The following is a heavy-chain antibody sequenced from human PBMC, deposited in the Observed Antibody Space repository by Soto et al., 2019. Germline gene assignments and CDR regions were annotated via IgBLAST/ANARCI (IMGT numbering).Heavy chain of an antibody. CDR2: IYYSGST. Sequence: SETLSLTCTVSGGSISSSSYYWGWIRQPPGKGLEWIGSIYYSGSTYYNPSLKSRVTISVDTSKNQFSLKLSSVTAADTAVYYCARSIAYCSSTSCIDSSGWPYCWFDPWGQGTLVTVSS. D-gene: IGHD2-2*01. CDR3: ARSIAYCSSTSCIDSSGWPYCWFDP. J-gene: IGHJ5*02. V-gene: IGHV4-39*07. CDR1: GGSISSSSYY.